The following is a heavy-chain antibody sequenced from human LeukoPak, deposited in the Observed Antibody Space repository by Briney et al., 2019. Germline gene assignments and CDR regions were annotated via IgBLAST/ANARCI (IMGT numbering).Heavy chain of an antibody. CDR1: GYTFTSYD. J-gene: IGHJ6*03. CDR3: ARGNVEPAATDHYYYYMDV. D-gene: IGHD2-2*01. CDR2: MNPNSGNT. V-gene: IGHV1-8*03. Sequence: GASVKVSCKASGYTFTSYDINWVRQATGQGLEWMGWMNPNSGNTGYAQKFQGRVTITRNTSISTAYMELSSLRSEDTAVYYCARGNVEPAATDHYYYYMDVWGKGTTVTISS.